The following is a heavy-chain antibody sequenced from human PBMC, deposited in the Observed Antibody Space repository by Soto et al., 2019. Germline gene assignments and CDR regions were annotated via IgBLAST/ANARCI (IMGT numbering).Heavy chain of an antibody. V-gene: IGHV2-5*02. CDR3: AHPTWQTSLDYFDY. CDR2: IYWDDDK. D-gene: IGHD3-16*01. J-gene: IGHJ4*02. Sequence: QITLKESGPTLVKPTQTLTLTCTFSGFSLSTSGVGVGWIRQPPGKALEWLALIYWDDDKRYSPSLKSRLTITNDTSNNQVVRTMTNMDPVDTATYYCAHPTWQTSLDYFDYWGQGTLVTVSS. CDR1: GFSLSTSGVG.